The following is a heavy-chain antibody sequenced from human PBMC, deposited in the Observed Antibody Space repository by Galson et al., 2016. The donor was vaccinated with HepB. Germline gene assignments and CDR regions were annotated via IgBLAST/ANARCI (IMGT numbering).Heavy chain of an antibody. J-gene: IGHJ4*02. CDR1: GDSISHNY. Sequence: SETLSLTCSVSGDSISHNYWSWIRQPPGKALEWIGYVYYSGSTNYNPSLKGRVTILVDSSKNQFSLNLNSVTAADTAVYYCARGSTVRHVDSWGQGTLVTVSS. CDR3: ARGSTVRHVDS. CDR2: VYYSGST. D-gene: IGHD1-1*01. V-gene: IGHV4-59*01.